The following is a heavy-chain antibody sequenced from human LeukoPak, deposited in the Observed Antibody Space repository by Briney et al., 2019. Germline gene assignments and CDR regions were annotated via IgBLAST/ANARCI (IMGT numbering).Heavy chain of an antibody. CDR3: AKEEWELRGGYYFDY. V-gene: IGHV3-23*01. D-gene: IGHD1-26*01. CDR1: GFTFSTYG. Sequence: PGGSLRLSCVASGFTFSTYGMSWVRQAPGKGLEWVSAISGSGGSTYYADSVKGRFTISRDNSKNTLYLQMNSLRAEDTAVYYCAKEEWELRGGYYFDYWGQGTVVTVSS. J-gene: IGHJ4*02. CDR2: ISGSGGST.